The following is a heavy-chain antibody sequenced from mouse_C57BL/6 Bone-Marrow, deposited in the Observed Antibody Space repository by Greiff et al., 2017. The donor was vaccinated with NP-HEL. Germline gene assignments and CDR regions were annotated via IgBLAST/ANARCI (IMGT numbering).Heavy chain of an antibody. D-gene: IGHD2-12*01. J-gene: IGHJ4*01. V-gene: IGHV5-17*01. CDR3: ARRYRGLYYYAMDY. CDR1: GFTFSDYG. Sequence: EVQGVESGGGLVKPGGSLKLSCAASGFTFSDYGMHWVRQAPEKGLEWVAYISSGSGTIYYADTVKGRFTISRDNAKNTLFLQMTRLRSEDTAMYYCARRYRGLYYYAMDYWGQGTSVTVSS. CDR2: ISSGSGTI.